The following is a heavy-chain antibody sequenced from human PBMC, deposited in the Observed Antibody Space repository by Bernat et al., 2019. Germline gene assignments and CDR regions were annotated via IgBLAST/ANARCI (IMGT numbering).Heavy chain of an antibody. CDR2: IKQDGNEK. CDR3: ARGYCSSTTCQNFDY. CDR1: GFTCSSYW. Sequence: VQLVESGGGLVQPGGSLRLSCAASGFTCSSYWMSWVRQAPGKGLEWVANIKQDGNEKYYVDSVKGRFTISRDNAKNSLYLQMNSLRAEDTAVYYCARGYCSSTTCQNFDYWGQGTLVTVSS. D-gene: IGHD2-2*01. V-gene: IGHV3-7*01. J-gene: IGHJ4*02.